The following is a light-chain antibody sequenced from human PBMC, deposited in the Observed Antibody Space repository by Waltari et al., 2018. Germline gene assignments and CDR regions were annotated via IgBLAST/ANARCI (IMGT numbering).Light chain of an antibody. CDR3: SSYTSSNTWV. CDR1: SSDIGGYNY. CDR2: DVT. Sequence: QSALTQPASVSGSPGQSIPISCIGTSSDIGGYNYVSWYQQHPGKAPKVMIYDVTKRPSGVSNRFSGSKSGSTASLTISGLQAEDEADYYCSSYTSSNTWVFGGGTKLTVL. V-gene: IGLV2-14*01. J-gene: IGLJ3*02.